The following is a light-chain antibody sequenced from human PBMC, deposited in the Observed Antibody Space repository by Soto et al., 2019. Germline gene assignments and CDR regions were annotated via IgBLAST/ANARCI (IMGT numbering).Light chain of an antibody. V-gene: IGKV2-28*01. Sequence: EIVLTQSPLSLPVTPGEPASISCRATQSLLHTNGYNYLDWYLQRPGQSPQLLIYVGSNRASGVPDRFSGSGSGTDFTLKISRVEAEDVGINYCMQALQIPWAFGQGTKVEIK. CDR2: VGS. CDR1: QSLLHTNGYNY. CDR3: MQALQIPWA. J-gene: IGKJ1*01.